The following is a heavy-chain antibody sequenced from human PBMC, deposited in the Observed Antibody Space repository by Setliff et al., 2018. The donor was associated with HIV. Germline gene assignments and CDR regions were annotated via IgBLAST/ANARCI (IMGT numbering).Heavy chain of an antibody. J-gene: IGHJ4*02. D-gene: IGHD2-15*01. Sequence: ASVKVSCKASGYTFTDYHMHWVRQAPGQGLEWMGWINPKSGGTNYAQKFQGRVTMTRDTSISTAYMELSRLRSDDTAVYYCARGAVDDDYFEYWGQGTLVTVSS. CDR1: GYTFTDYH. CDR3: ARGAVDDDYFEY. CDR2: INPKSGGT. V-gene: IGHV1-2*02.